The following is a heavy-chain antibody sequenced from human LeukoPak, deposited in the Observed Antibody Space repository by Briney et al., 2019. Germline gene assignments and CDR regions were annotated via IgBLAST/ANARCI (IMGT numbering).Heavy chain of an antibody. CDR2: IIPIFGTA. D-gene: IGHD2-15*01. V-gene: IGHV1-69*05. CDR1: GGTFSSYA. Sequence: SVKVSCKASGGTFSSYAISWVRQAPGQGREWMGGIIPIFGTANYAQKFQARFMITTDESTSTAYMELSSLRSEDTAVYYCAVQGRYCSGGICYYFDYWGQGTLVTVSS. CDR3: AVQGRYCSGGICYYFDY. J-gene: IGHJ4*02.